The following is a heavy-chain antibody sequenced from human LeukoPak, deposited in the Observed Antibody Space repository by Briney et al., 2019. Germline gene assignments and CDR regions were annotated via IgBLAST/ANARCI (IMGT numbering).Heavy chain of an antibody. J-gene: IGHJ4*02. CDR1: GFTFSRHA. CDR2: VSSSGSKI. CDR3: TRELLSLQQGLDY. D-gene: IGHD2/OR15-2a*01. V-gene: IGHV3-21*01. Sequence: GSLRLSCAASGFTFSRHAMNWVRQAPGKGLEWVSSVSSSGSKIYYADSVRGRFTVSRDNAGNSLSLQMDSLRVEGTAVYYCTRELLSLQQGLDYWGQGTLVTVSS.